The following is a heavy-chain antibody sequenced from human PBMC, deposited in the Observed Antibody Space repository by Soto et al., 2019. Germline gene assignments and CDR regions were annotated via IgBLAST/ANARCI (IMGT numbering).Heavy chain of an antibody. CDR1: GYSFTSYW. CDR2: IYPGDSDT. J-gene: IGHJ6*02. V-gene: IGHV5-51*01. D-gene: IGHD3-22*01. Sequence: PGESLKISCKVSGYSFTSYWIGWVRQMPGKGLEWMGIIYPGDSDTRYGPSFQGQVTISADKPISTAYLQWSSLKASDTAMYYCARRTPLYYYDSSGYGGMDVWGQGTTVTVSS. CDR3: ARRTPLYYYDSSGYGGMDV.